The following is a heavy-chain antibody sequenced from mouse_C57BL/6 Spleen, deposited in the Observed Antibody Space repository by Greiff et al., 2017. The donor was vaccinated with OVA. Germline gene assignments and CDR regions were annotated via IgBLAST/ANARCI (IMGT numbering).Heavy chain of an antibody. V-gene: IGHV1-69*01. CDR3: ARMWDGPHY. Sequence: QVQLQQPGAELVMPGASVKLSCKASGYTFTSYWMHWVKQRPGQGLEWIGEIDPSDSYTNYNQKFKGKSTLTVDKSSSTAYMQLSSLTSEDSAVYYCARMWDGPHYWGQGTTLTVSS. D-gene: IGHD2-3*01. CDR2: IDPSDSYT. CDR1: GYTFTSYW. J-gene: IGHJ2*01.